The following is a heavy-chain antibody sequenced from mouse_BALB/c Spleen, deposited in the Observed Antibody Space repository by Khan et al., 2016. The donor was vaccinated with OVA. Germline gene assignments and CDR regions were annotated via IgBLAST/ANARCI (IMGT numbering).Heavy chain of an antibody. CDR2: IYPGDGDT. J-gene: IGHJ3*01. D-gene: IGHD2-4*01. Sequence: VQLQQSGAELARPGASVKLSCKASGYTFTTYWMQWVKQRHGQGLEWIGTIYPGDGDTRYTQKFKGKATLTADKSSSTAYMKLSSLASEDSAVYCCARDDYAYWGQGTLVTVSA. CDR3: ARDDYAY. V-gene: IGHV1-87*01. CDR1: GYTFTTYW.